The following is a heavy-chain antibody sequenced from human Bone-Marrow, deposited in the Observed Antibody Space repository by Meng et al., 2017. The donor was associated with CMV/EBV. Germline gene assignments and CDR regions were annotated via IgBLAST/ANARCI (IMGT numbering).Heavy chain of an antibody. V-gene: IGHV4-30-4*08. Sequence: LRLSCTVSGGSISSGDYYWSWIRQPPGKGLEWIGYIYYSASTYHNPSLKSRVTISVDTSKNQFSLKLRSVTAADTAVYYCARGVGWPYFDYWGQGTLVTVSS. CDR2: IYYSAST. J-gene: IGHJ4*02. CDR3: ARGVGWPYFDY. CDR1: GGSISSGDYY. D-gene: IGHD1-26*01.